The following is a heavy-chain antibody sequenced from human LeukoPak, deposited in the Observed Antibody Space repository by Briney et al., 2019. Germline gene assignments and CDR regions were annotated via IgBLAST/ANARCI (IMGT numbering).Heavy chain of an antibody. CDR2: INSDGSRT. Sequence: GGSLRLSCVASGFTFSSYWMHWVRQAPGEGLVWVSRINSDGSRTDYADSVKGRFTISRDNAMNTLYLQMSSLRADDTAVYYCARVGGCSGITCYGYNWFDTWGRGTLVTVSS. D-gene: IGHD3-10*01. CDR3: ARVGGCSGITCYGYNWFDT. V-gene: IGHV3-74*01. CDR1: GFTFSSYW. J-gene: IGHJ5*02.